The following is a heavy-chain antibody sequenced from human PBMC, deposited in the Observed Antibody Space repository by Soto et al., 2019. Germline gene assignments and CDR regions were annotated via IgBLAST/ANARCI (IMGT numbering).Heavy chain of an antibody. CDR2: INPNSSCT. V-gene: IGHV1-2*02. CDR3: ARDYRDDFWYYYYGMDV. D-gene: IGHD3-3*01. J-gene: IGHJ6*02. CDR1: GYSLRGNN. Sequence: ASVKVSCKASGYSLRGNNIHWVLQAPGHGLERMGWINPNSSCTVYAQKFQGRVTMTRDTSLTTVYMQLNRLTSEDTAVYYCARDYRDDFWYYYYGMDVWGQGTTVTVSS.